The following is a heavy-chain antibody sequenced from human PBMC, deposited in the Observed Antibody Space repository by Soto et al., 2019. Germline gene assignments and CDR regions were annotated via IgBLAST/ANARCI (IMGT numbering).Heavy chain of an antibody. CDR1: GFTFSSYG. J-gene: IGHJ6*02. Sequence: QSGGSLRLSCAASGFTFSSYGMHWVRQAPGKGLEWVAVIWYDGSNKYYADSVKGRFTISRDNSKNTLYLQMNSLRAEDTAVYYCARGGATLDYYYGMDVWGQGTTVTVSS. D-gene: IGHD1-1*01. V-gene: IGHV3-33*01. CDR2: IWYDGSNK. CDR3: ARGGATLDYYYGMDV.